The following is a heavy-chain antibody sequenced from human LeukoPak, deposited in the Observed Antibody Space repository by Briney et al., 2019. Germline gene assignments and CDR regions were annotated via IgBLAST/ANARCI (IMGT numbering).Heavy chain of an antibody. Sequence: SQTLSLTCTVSGGSVNSGGYYWTWIRQHPGKGLEWLGYIYYSGRTYYNPSLKGRITISLDTSKNQFSLNLTSVSAADTAFYFCARGSDYGDYDWGQGTLITVSS. J-gene: IGHJ4*02. D-gene: IGHD4-17*01. CDR1: GGSVNSGGYY. CDR3: ARGSDYGDYD. CDR2: IYYSGRT. V-gene: IGHV4-31*03.